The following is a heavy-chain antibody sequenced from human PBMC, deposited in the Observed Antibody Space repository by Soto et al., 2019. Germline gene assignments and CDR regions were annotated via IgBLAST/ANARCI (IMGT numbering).Heavy chain of an antibody. CDR1: GGSISSSSYY. V-gene: IGHV4-39*01. J-gene: IGHJ4*02. CDR3: ARGPHTAMVSGFDY. D-gene: IGHD5-18*01. Sequence: SETLSLTCTVSGGSISSSSYYWGWIRQPPGKGLEWIGSIYYSGSTYYNPSLKSRVTISVDTSKNQFSLKLSSVTAADTAVYYCARGPHTAMVSGFDYWGQGTLVTVSS. CDR2: IYYSGST.